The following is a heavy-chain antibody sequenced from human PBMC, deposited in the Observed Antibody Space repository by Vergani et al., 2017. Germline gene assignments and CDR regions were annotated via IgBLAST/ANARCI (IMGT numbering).Heavy chain of an antibody. Sequence: QVQLVESGGGLVKPGGSLRLSCAASGFTFSDYYMSWIRQAPGKGLEWVSYISSSGSTIYYADSVKGRFTISRDNAKNSLYLQMNSLRAEDTALYYCAKTAAAGTWYRDFDYWGQGTLVTVSS. CDR3: AKTAAAGTWYRDFDY. CDR1: GFTFSDYY. V-gene: IGHV3-11*01. D-gene: IGHD6-13*01. CDR2: ISSSGSTI. J-gene: IGHJ4*02.